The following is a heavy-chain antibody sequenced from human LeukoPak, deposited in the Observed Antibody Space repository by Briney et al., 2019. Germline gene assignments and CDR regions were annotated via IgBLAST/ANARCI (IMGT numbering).Heavy chain of an antibody. V-gene: IGHV3-53*01. D-gene: IGHD5-24*01. Sequence: GGSLRLSCAASGFSVSSLYMSWVRQAPGKGLEWVSVIYHDERTDYADSVRGRFTISRDNSKNTLYLQMNSLRVDDTAVYYCAKARRVGYSNWDHWGPGTLVTVSS. CDR2: IYHDERT. J-gene: IGHJ4*02. CDR1: GFSVSSLY. CDR3: AKARRVGYSNWDH.